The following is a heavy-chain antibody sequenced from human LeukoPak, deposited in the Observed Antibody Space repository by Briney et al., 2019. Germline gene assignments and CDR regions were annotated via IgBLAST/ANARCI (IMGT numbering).Heavy chain of an antibody. CDR2: IKQDVSEK. CDR3: AREIPGPLDN. CDR1: GFTFSDYY. V-gene: IGHV3-7*01. Sequence: GGSLRLSCAASGFTFSDYYMSWIRQAPGKGLEWVANIKQDVSEKYYVDSVKGRFTISRDNAKNSLYLQMDSLRAEDTAVYYCAREIPGPLDNWGQGTLVTVSS. J-gene: IGHJ4*02.